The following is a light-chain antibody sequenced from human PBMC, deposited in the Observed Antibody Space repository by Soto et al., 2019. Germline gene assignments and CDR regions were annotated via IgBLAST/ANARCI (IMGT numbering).Light chain of an antibody. Sequence: IVMTQSPATLSVSPWERATLSCGASQIIRDYLAWYQQKPGQAPRLLIHGASTRAPGIPARFSGSGSGTEFTLTISNLQTEDFAVYYCQQYNKWPRTFGQGTKVDIK. CDR2: GAS. J-gene: IGKJ1*01. CDR1: QIIRDY. V-gene: IGKV3-15*01. CDR3: QQYNKWPRT.